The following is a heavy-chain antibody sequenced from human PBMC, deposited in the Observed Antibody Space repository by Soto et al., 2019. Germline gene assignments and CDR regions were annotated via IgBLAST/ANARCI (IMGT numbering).Heavy chain of an antibody. J-gene: IGHJ6*02. V-gene: IGHV4-61*01. CDR1: GGSISSDSYY. CDR2: IYYSGST. CDR3: ARSRIAAARNYGMDV. D-gene: IGHD6-13*01. Sequence: SATLSITCTVSGGSISSDSYYWSWIRQPPGKGLEWIGYIYYSGSTNYNPSLKSRVTISVDTSKNQFSLKLSSVTAADTAVYYCARSRIAAARNYGMDVWGQGTTVTVS.